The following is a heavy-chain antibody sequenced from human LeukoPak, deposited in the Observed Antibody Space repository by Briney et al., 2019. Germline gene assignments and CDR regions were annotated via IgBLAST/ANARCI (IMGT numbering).Heavy chain of an antibody. CDR1: GYSFTCYN. V-gene: IGHV1-2*02. CDR2: IHPNSGGT. J-gene: IGHJ6*03. Sequence: GASVKVSCKTSGYSFTCYNIHWVRQAPGQGLEWMGWIHPNSGGTNYAQKFQGRVTMTRETSISTAYMELTWLRSDDTALYYCARETGSVDYYYMDVWGKGTTVTVSS. D-gene: IGHD1-1*01. CDR3: ARETGSVDYYYMDV.